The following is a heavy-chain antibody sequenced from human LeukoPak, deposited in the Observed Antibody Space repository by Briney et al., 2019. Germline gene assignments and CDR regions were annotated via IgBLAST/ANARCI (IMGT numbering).Heavy chain of an antibody. D-gene: IGHD2-15*01. V-gene: IGHV3-23*01. CDR1: GFTFSSYA. J-gene: IGHJ4*02. CDR3: AKVKQQDIVVVVAARRVDY. Sequence: PGGSLRLSWAASGFTFSSYAMSWVRKAPGKGLEWVSAISGSGGSTYYADSVKGRFTISRGNSKNTLYLQMNSLRAEDTAVYYCAKVKQQDIVVVVAARRVDYWGQGTLVTVSS. CDR2: ISGSGGST.